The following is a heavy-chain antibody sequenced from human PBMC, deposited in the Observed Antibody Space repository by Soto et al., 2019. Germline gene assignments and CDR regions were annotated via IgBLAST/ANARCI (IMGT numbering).Heavy chain of an antibody. Sequence: GGSLRLSCAASGFTFSSYAMSWVRQAPGKGLEWVSAISGSGGSTYYADSVKGRFTISRDNSKNTLYLQMNSLRAEDTAVYYCARDGVDCSSTSCPDYYYYYMDVWGKGTTVTVSS. CDR3: ARDGVDCSSTSCPDYYYYYMDV. CDR1: GFTFSSYA. D-gene: IGHD2-2*01. V-gene: IGHV3-23*01. J-gene: IGHJ6*03. CDR2: ISGSGGST.